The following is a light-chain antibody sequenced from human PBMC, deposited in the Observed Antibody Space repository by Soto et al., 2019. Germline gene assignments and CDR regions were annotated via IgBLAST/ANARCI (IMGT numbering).Light chain of an antibody. V-gene: IGLV2-14*01. CDR3: SSFTTPYFYV. CDR2: GVS. J-gene: IGLJ1*01. Sequence: QSALTQPASVSGSPGQSIAIPCTGSGRDVGAYNYVSWYQQHPGKAPKLIIYGVSHRPSGVSTRFSASRSAYTALLTISGLQAEDEADYYCSSFTTPYFYVFGPGTKLTVL. CDR1: GRDVGAYNY.